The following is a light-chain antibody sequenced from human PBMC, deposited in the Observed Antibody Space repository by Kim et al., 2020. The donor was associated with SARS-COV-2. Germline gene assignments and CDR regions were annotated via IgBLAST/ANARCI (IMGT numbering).Light chain of an antibody. CDR1: QSVSSN. CDR2: GAS. CDR3: QQYNNWPPGR. Sequence: EIVMTQSPATLSVSPAERATLSCRASQSVSSNLARYQQKPGQAPRLLIYGASTRATGIPARFSGSGSGTEFTLTISSLQSEDCAVYYWQQYNNWPPGRFGQGTKVDSK. J-gene: IGKJ1*01. V-gene: IGKV3-15*01.